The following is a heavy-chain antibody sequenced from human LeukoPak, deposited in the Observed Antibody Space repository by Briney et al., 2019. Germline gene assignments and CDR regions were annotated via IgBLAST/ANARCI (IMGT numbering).Heavy chain of an antibody. V-gene: IGHV4-4*09. CDR3: ARIVYYDSSGYGNDFDI. CDR1: GGSLSSYF. D-gene: IGHD3-22*01. J-gene: IGHJ3*02. Sequence: SETLSLTCTVSGGSLSSYFWTWIRQPPGKGPEWIGYIYASGSTNYNPSLKSRVTISVDTSKTQFSLKLTSVTAADTAVYYCARIVYYDSSGYGNDFDIWGKGTMVTVSS. CDR2: IYASGST.